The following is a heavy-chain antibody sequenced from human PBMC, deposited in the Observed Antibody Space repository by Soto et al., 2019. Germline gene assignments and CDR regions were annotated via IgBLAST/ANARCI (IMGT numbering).Heavy chain of an antibody. D-gene: IGHD3-22*01. CDR3: ATKLDKSHDSDY. Sequence: QVQLVESGGGVVQPGESLRLSCAASGFTFSTYGLHWVRQAPGKGLEWVTIISYDGSNKYYADSVKGRFTISRDNSKNTLYLQMNSLRPEDTAVYYCATKLDKSHDSDYWGQGTLVTVSS. CDR2: ISYDGSNK. CDR1: GFTFSTYG. J-gene: IGHJ4*02. V-gene: IGHV3-30*03.